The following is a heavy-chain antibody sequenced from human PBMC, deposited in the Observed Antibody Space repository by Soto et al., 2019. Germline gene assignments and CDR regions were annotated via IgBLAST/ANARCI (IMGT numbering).Heavy chain of an antibody. CDR3: ARAQKEAAGDNWFAP. Sequence: QVQLQESGPGLVKPSETLSLTCTVSGGSVSSGSYYWSWIRQPPGKGLEWIGYIYYSGSTNYNPSRKSRVTISVDTSKNQFSLKLSSVTAADTAVYYCARAQKEAAGDNWFAPWGQGTLVTVSS. CDR1: GGSVSSGSYY. V-gene: IGHV4-61*01. D-gene: IGHD6-13*01. J-gene: IGHJ5*02. CDR2: IYYSGST.